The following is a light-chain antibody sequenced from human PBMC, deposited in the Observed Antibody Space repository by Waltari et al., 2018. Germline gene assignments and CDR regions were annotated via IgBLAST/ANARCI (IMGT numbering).Light chain of an antibody. CDR3: QQYGSSPRT. CDR2: GAS. V-gene: IGKV3-20*01. Sequence: EIVLTQSPDTLSLSPGERATLPCRASQSVCSSSLAWYQQKPGQAPRLLIYGASSKSTGIPDRFSGSGSGTHFTLTISRRETEDVAVYYCQQYGSSPRTFGQGTKLEIK. CDR1: QSVCSSS. J-gene: IGKJ2*01.